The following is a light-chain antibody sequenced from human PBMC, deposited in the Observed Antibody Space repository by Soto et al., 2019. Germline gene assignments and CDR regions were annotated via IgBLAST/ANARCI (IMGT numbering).Light chain of an antibody. CDR3: QHYGASPWT. V-gene: IGKV3-20*01. CDR1: QSVGINY. J-gene: IGKJ1*01. Sequence: EIVLTQSPGTLSLSTGERATLSCRASQSVGINYLAWYQQKPGQAPRLLIYGASSRATGIPDRFSGSGSGTDFTLTISRLEPEDFAVYYCQHYGASPWTFGQGTKVDIK. CDR2: GAS.